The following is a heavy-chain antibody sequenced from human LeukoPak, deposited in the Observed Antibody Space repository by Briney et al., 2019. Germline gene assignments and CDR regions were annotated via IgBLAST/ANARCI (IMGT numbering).Heavy chain of an antibody. CDR2: IIPILGIA. CDR3: ARDRVGATTRWFDP. J-gene: IGHJ5*02. D-gene: IGHD1-26*01. CDR1: GGTFSSYA. Sequence: GSSVKVSCKASGGTFSSYAISWVRQAPGQGLEWMGRIIPILGIANYAQKFQGRVTITADKSTSTAYMELSSLRSEDTVVYYCARDRVGATTRWFDPWGQGTLVTVSS. V-gene: IGHV1-69*04.